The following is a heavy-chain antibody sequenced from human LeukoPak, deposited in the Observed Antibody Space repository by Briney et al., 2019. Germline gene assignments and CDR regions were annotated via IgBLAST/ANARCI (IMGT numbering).Heavy chain of an antibody. CDR2: IWYDGSNK. CDR1: GFTFSSYG. D-gene: IGHD1-26*01. J-gene: IGHJ4*02. V-gene: IGHV3-33*01. CDR3: ARDKMGALDY. Sequence: GRSLGLSCAASGFTFSSYGMHWIRQAPGKGLEWVAVIWYDGSNKYYADSVKGRFTISRDNSMNTLYLQMNSLRAEDTAVYYCARDKMGALDYWGQGTLVTVSS.